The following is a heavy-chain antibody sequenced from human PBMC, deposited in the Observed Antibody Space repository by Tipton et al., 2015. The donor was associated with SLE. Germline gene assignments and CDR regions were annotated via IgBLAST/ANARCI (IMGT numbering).Heavy chain of an antibody. V-gene: IGHV3-23*01. CDR3: AKGGSSYCGADCYSNY. Sequence: SLRLSCAASGFTFSSYAMSWVRQAPGKGLEWVSAISGSGGSTYYPDSVKGRFTISRGNSKNALYLQMNSLRAEDTAVYYCAKGGSSYCGADCYSNYWGQGTLAAVSS. D-gene: IGHD2-21*01. J-gene: IGHJ4*02. CDR1: GFTFSSYA. CDR2: ISGSGGST.